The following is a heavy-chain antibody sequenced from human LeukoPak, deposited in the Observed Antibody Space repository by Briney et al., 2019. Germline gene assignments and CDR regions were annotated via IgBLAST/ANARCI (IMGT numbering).Heavy chain of an antibody. J-gene: IGHJ4*02. D-gene: IGHD6-13*01. CDR1: GFTLSSYW. V-gene: IGHV3-74*01. CDR2: INDDGSYT. CDR3: GSGLDHTSSWAALLRN. Sequence: QTGGSLRLSCAASGFTLSSYWMHWVRQAPGKGLVWVSRINDDGSYTAYADSVKGRFTISRDNAKNTLYLQMNGLRAEDTAVYYCGSGLDHTSSWAALLRNWGQGTLVTVSS.